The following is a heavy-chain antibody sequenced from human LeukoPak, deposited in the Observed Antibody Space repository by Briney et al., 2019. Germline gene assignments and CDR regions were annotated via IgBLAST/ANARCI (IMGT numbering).Heavy chain of an antibody. CDR2: ISGSGGST. CDR3: ARPSYSSGWYRY. Sequence: GGSLRLSCAGSGFTFSSYAMSWVRQAPGKGLEWVSAISGSGGSTYYADSVKGRFTISRDNSKNTLYLQMNSLRAEDTAVYYCARPSYSSGWYRYWGQGTLVTVSS. J-gene: IGHJ4*02. V-gene: IGHV3-23*01. CDR1: GFTFSSYA. D-gene: IGHD6-19*01.